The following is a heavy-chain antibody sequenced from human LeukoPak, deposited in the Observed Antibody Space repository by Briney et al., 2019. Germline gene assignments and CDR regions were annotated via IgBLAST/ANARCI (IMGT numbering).Heavy chain of an antibody. CDR1: GYSISSGYY. J-gene: IGHJ5*02. D-gene: IGHD6-6*01. CDR3: ARGDFPYSSSSRAFFSPPWRPYWFDP. CDR2: IYHSGST. V-gene: IGHV4-38-2*02. Sequence: PSETLSLTCTVSGYSISSGYYWGWIRQPPGKGLEWIGSIYHSGSTYYNPSLKSRVTISVDTSKNQFSLKLSSVTAADTAVYYCARGDFPYSSSSRAFFSPPWRPYWFDPWGQGTLVTVSS.